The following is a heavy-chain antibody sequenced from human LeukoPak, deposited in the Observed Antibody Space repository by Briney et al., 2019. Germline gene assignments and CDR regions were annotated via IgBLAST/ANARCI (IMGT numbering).Heavy chain of an antibody. V-gene: IGHV1-69*13. J-gene: IGHJ4*02. Sequence: ASVKVSCKASGYTFTSYAMNWVRQAPGQGLEWMGGIIPIFGTANYAQKFQGRVTITADESTSTAYMELSSLRSEDTAVYYCARGDCYGSGSNLGYWGQGTLVTVSS. CDR2: IIPIFGTA. CDR1: GYTFTSYA. CDR3: ARGDCYGSGSNLGY. D-gene: IGHD3-10*01.